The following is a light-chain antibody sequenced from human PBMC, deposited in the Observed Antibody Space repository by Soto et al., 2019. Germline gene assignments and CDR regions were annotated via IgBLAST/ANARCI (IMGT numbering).Light chain of an antibody. CDR3: QQYCSSPHP. J-gene: IGKJ2*01. V-gene: IGKV3-20*01. CDR2: GAS. CDR1: QSVSSSY. Sequence: EIVLTQSPGTLSLSPGERATLSCRASQSVSSSYLAWYQQKPGQAPRLLIYGASSRATGIPDRFSGSGSGPAFTLTISRLEPDDFPVYYCQQYCSSPHPFGQSPKLQI.